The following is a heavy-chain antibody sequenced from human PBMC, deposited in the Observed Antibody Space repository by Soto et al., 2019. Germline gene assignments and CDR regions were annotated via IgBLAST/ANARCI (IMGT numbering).Heavy chain of an antibody. Sequence: SETLSLTCTVSGGSVSSGSYYWSWIRQPPGKGLEWIGYIYYSGSTNYNPSLKSRVTISVDTSKNQFSLKLSSVTAADTAVYYCARESGVYDSSGTPSVPVWWFDPWGQGTLVTVSS. CDR3: ARESGVYDSSGTPSVPVWWFDP. V-gene: IGHV4-61*01. CDR1: GGSVSSGSYY. CDR2: IYYSGST. J-gene: IGHJ5*02. D-gene: IGHD3-22*01.